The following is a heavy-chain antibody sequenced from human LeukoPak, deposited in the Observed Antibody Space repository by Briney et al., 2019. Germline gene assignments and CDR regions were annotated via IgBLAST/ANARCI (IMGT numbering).Heavy chain of an antibody. J-gene: IGHJ5*02. CDR3: ATGYCSSTSCPNWFDP. D-gene: IGHD2-2*01. CDR1: GFTFSSYA. CDR2: ICGSGGST. Sequence: GGSLRLSCAASGFTFSSYAMSWVRQAPGKGLGWGSAICGSGGSTYYADSVKGRFTISRDNSKNTLYLEMNSLRAEDTAVYYCATGYCSSTSCPNWFDPWGQGTLVTVSS. V-gene: IGHV3-23*01.